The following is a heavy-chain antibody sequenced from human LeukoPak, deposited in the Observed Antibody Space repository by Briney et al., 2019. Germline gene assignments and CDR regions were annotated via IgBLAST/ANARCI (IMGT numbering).Heavy chain of an antibody. CDR3: ARYGVGSTSLTATYYDFWSGYSDRWFDP. CDR1: GYTFTGYY. J-gene: IGHJ5*02. Sequence: GASVKVSCKASGYTFTGYYMHWVRQAPGQGLEWMGWISAYNGNTNYAQKLQGRVTMTTDTSTSTAYMELRSLRSDDTAVYYCARYGVGSTSLTATYYDFWSGYSDRWFDPWGQGTLVTVSS. CDR2: ISAYNGNT. V-gene: IGHV1-18*04. D-gene: IGHD3-3*01.